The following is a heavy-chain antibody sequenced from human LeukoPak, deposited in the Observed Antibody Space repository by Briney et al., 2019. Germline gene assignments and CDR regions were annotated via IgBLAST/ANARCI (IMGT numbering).Heavy chain of an antibody. CDR1: GFTFSSYG. Sequence: GGSLRLSCAASGFTFSSYGMHWVRQAPGKGLEWVANIELDGREKYYVDSVKGRFTISRDNAKKSLYLQMNSLRAEDTAVYYCAELGITMIGGVWGKGTTVTISS. CDR3: AELGITMIGGV. D-gene: IGHD3-10*02. CDR2: IELDGREK. J-gene: IGHJ6*04. V-gene: IGHV3-7*01.